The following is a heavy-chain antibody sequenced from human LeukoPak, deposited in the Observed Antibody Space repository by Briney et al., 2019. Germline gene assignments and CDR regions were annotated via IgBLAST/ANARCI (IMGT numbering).Heavy chain of an antibody. CDR2: ISGDGKST. V-gene: IGHV3-74*01. D-gene: IGHD5-24*01. Sequence: GGSLRLSCEASGFTFNNYWMHWVRQGPGKGLVWVARISGDGKSTTYADSVKGRFTISRDNSKNTMYLQVNSLRAEDTALYFCARLPVPINDLGDYFDYWGQGILVTVSS. CDR1: GFTFNNYW. CDR3: ARLPVPINDLGDYFDY. J-gene: IGHJ4*02.